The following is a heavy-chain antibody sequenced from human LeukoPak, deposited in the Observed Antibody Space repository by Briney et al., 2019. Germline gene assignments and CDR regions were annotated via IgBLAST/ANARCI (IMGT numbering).Heavy chain of an antibody. CDR2: IIPIFGTA. D-gene: IGHD2-2*01. CDR3: ATKGDCSSTSCYRGAEYFQH. J-gene: IGHJ1*01. V-gene: IGHV1-69*01. Sequence: RASVKVSCKASGGTFSSYAISWVRQAPGQGLEWMGGIIPIFGTANYAQKFQGRVTITADESTSTAYMELSSLRSEDTAVYYCATKGDCSSTSCYRGAEYFQHWGQGTLVTVSS. CDR1: GGTFSSYA.